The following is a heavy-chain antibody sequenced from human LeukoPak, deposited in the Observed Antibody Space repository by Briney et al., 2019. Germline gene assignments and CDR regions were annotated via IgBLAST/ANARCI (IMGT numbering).Heavy chain of an antibody. CDR1: GYTFTGYY. CDR3: AISQGSYYDTSGYLGGDY. CDR2: ISAYSGNT. V-gene: IGHV1-18*04. D-gene: IGHD3-22*01. J-gene: IGHJ4*02. Sequence: GASVKVSCTASGYTFTGYYMHWVRQAPGQGLEWMGWISAYSGNTNYAQKLQGRVTMTTETSTSTAYMELESLRSDDTAVYYCAISQGSYYDTSGYLGGDYWGQGTLVTVSS.